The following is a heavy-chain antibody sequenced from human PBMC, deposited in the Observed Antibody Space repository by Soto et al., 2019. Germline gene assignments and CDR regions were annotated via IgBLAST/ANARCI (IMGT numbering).Heavy chain of an antibody. D-gene: IGHD3-22*01. CDR3: AREPYSSGYYSSFDY. V-gene: IGHV3-30-3*01. CDR1: GFTFSSYA. J-gene: IGHJ4*02. CDR2: ISYDGSNK. Sequence: GGSLRLSCAASGFTFSSYAMHWVRQAPGKGLEWVAVISYDGSNKYYADSVKGRFTISRDNSKNTLYLQMNSLRAEDTAVYYCAREPYSSGYYSSFDYWGQGTLVTVSS.